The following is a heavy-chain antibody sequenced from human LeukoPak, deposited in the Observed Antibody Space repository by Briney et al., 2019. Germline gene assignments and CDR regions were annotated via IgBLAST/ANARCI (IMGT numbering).Heavy chain of an antibody. J-gene: IGHJ4*02. CDR1: GGSISSYY. V-gene: IGHV4-59*01. CDR3: ARVINYYGSGSYFLFDY. D-gene: IGHD3-10*01. CDR2: IYYSGST. Sequence: PSETLSLTCTVSGGSISSYYWSWIRQPPGKGLEWIGYIYYSGSTNYNPSLKSRVTISVDTSKNQFSLKLSPVTAADTAVYYCARVINYYGSGSYFLFDYWGQGTLVTVSS.